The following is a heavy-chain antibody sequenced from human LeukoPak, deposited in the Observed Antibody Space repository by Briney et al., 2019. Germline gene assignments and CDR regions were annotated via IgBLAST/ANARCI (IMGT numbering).Heavy chain of an antibody. J-gene: IGHJ4*02. CDR1: GSGFTFNNYW. Sequence: GGSLRLSCAASGSGFTFNNYWMHWVRQAPGKGLVWVSRTNADGSTTSYADSVRGRFTISRDNAKNTLYLQMNSLRAEDTAVYYCATLISGWSLYWGQGTLVTVSS. CDR3: ATLISGWSLY. D-gene: IGHD6-19*01. V-gene: IGHV3-74*01. CDR2: TNADGSTT.